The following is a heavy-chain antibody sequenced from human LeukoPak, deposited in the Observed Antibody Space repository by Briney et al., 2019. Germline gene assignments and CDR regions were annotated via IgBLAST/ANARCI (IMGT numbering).Heavy chain of an antibody. CDR2: IRYDGSSK. CDR3: AKERDYSSSWPRYYFDY. V-gene: IGHV3-30*02. D-gene: IGHD6-13*01. J-gene: IGHJ4*02. CDR1: GFTFSNYG. Sequence: GGSLRLSCAASGFTFSNYGMHWVRQAPGKGLESVAFIRYDGSSKYYADSVKGRFTISRDNSKNTLYLQMNSLRVEDTAVYYCAKERDYSSSWPRYYFDYWGQGTLVTVSS.